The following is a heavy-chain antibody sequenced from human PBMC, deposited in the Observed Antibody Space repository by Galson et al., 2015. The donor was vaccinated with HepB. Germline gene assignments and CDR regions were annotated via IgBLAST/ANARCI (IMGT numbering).Heavy chain of an antibody. J-gene: IGHJ6*02. D-gene: IGHD2-2*01. Sequence: VKVSCKASGGTFSSYAISWVRQAPGQGLEWMGGIVPIFGTANYAQKFQGRVTITADESTSTAYMELSSLRSEDTAVYYCARGPSGGGIVVVPAAMGDSNYYYYGMDVWGQGTTVTVSS. CDR1: GGTFSSYA. CDR3: ARGPSGGGIVVVPAAMGDSNYYYYGMDV. V-gene: IGHV1-69*13. CDR2: IVPIFGTA.